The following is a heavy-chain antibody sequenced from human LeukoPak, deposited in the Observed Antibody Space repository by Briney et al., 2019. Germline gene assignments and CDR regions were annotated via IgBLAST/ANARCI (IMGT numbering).Heavy chain of an antibody. D-gene: IGHD6-13*01. CDR3: ARDLSSSWQYYFDY. J-gene: IGHJ4*02. CDR2: LSGSGGAT. V-gene: IGHV3-23*01. CDR1: GFTFSNYA. Sequence: GGSLRLSCAASGFTFSNYAMAWVRQAPGKGLEWVSILSGSGGATYYADSVKGRFTISRDNSKNTLYLQMNSLRAEDTAVYYCARDLSSSWQYYFDYWGQGTLVTVSS.